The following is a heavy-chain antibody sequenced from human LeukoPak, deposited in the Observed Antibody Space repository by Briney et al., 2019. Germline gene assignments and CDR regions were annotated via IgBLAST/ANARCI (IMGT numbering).Heavy chain of an antibody. D-gene: IGHD2-15*01. J-gene: IGHJ5*02. V-gene: IGHV1-69*13. Sequence: ASVKVSCKASGGTFSSYAISWVRQAPGQGLEWMGGIIPIFGTANYAQKFQGRVTITAAESTSTASMELSSLRSEDTAVYYCARDGYCSGGSCYRIDTWGQGTLVTVSS. CDR3: ARDGYCSGGSCYRIDT. CDR2: IIPIFGTA. CDR1: GGTFSSYA.